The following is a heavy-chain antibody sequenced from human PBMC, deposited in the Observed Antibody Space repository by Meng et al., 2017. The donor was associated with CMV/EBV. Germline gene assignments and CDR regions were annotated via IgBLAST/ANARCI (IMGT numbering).Heavy chain of an antibody. J-gene: IGHJ4*02. V-gene: IGHV4-31*03. CDR2: IYYSGST. CDR1: GGSISSSSYY. CDR3: ASSYYYDSSGYYQYYFDY. Sequence: SETLSLTCTVSGGSISSSSYYWSWIRQHPGKGLEWIGYIYYSGSTYYNPSLKSRVTISVDTSKNQFSLKLSSVTAADTAVYYCASSYYYDSSGYYQYYFDYWGQGTLVTVSS. D-gene: IGHD3-22*01.